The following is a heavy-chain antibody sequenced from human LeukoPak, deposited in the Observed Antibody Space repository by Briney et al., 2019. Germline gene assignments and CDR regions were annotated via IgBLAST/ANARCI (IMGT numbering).Heavy chain of an antibody. J-gene: IGHJ3*02. V-gene: IGHV3-73*01. Sequence: GGSLRLSCAASGFTFSGSAIHWVRQASGKGLEWVGRIRSKANNYGTTYAASVKGRFTISRDDSKNTAYLQMNSLRAEDTAVYYCAKDVPGARAFDIWGQGTVVTVSS. CDR3: AKDVPGARAFDI. CDR1: GFTFSGSA. CDR2: IRSKANNYGT. D-gene: IGHD4-17*01.